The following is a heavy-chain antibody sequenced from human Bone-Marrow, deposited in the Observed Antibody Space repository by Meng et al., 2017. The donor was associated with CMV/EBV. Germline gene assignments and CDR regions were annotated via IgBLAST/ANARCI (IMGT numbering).Heavy chain of an antibody. CDR2: IRYDGSNK. V-gene: IGHV3-30*02. CDR1: GFTFSSYG. J-gene: IGHJ3*02. D-gene: IGHD1-26*01. Sequence: GESLKISCAASGFTFSSYGMHWVRQAPGKGLEWVAFIRYDGSNKYYADSVKGRFTISRDNSKKTLYLQMNSLRAEDTAVYYCAAWDDAFDIWGQGTMVTVSS. CDR3: AAWDDAFDI.